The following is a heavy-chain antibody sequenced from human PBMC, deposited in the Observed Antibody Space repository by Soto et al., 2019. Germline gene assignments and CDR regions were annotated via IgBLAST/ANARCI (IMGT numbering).Heavy chain of an antibody. CDR3: AREGIPYSGYDRGNLDY. J-gene: IGHJ4*02. Sequence: PGGSLRLSCAASGFTLSSYGMHWVRQAPGKGLEWVAVIWYDGSNKYYADSVKGRFTISRDNSKNTLYLQMNSLRAEDTAVYYCAREGIPYSGYDRGNLDYWGQGTLVTVSS. V-gene: IGHV3-33*01. CDR1: GFTLSSYG. CDR2: IWYDGSNK. D-gene: IGHD5-12*01.